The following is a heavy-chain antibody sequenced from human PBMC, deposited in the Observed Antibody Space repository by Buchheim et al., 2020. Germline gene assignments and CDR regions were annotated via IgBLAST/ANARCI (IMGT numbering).Heavy chain of an antibody. Sequence: QVQLQESGPGLVKPSETLSLTCTVSGGSLSGNYWTWIRQSPGKGLEWIGYIYYSGSTNYNPSLKSRVTISVDTSKNQFSLKLSSVTAADAAVYYCAGGWEFVDYWGQG. J-gene: IGHJ4*02. V-gene: IGHV4-59*01. CDR1: GGSLSGNY. CDR2: IYYSGST. CDR3: AGGWEFVDY. D-gene: IGHD1-26*01.